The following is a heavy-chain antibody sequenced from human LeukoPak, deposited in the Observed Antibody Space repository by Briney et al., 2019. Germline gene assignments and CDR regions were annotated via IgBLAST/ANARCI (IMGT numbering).Heavy chain of an antibody. V-gene: IGHV3-21*01. CDR1: GFTVSSNY. CDR2: ISSSSSYI. Sequence: GGSLRLSCAASGFTVSSNYMSWVRQAPGKGLEWVSSISSSSSYIYYADSMKGRFTISRDNAKNSVFLQMNSLRAEDTAIYFCARGINYFDYWGQGTLVTVSS. J-gene: IGHJ4*02. CDR3: ARGINYFDY.